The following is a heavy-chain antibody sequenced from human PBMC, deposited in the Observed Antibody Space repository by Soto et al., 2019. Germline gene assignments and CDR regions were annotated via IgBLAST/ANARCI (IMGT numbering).Heavy chain of an antibody. Sequence: GGSLRLSCAASGFTFSDYYMSWIRQAPGKGLEWVSYISSSSSYTNYADSVKGRFTISRDNAKNSLYLQMNSLRAEDTAVYYCARDYYDSSGYYPPFDYWGQGTLVTVSS. CDR3: ARDYYDSSGYYPPFDY. V-gene: IGHV3-11*06. J-gene: IGHJ4*02. D-gene: IGHD3-22*01. CDR1: GFTFSDYY. CDR2: ISSSSSYT.